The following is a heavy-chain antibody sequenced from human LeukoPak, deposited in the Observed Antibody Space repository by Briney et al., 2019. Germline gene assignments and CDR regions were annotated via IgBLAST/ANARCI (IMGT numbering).Heavy chain of an antibody. V-gene: IGHV7-4-1*02. CDR2: LNTNTGNP. D-gene: IGHD4-17*01. CDR3: ARDDYGDPRNEIGYYYGMDV. Sequence: GASVKVSCKASGYSFTSHALNWLRQAPGQGPEWMGWLNTNTGNPTYAQGFTGRFVFSLDTSVSTAYLQISSLKAEDTAVYYCARDDYGDPRNEIGYYYGMDVWGQGTTVTVSS. CDR1: GYSFTSHA. J-gene: IGHJ6*02.